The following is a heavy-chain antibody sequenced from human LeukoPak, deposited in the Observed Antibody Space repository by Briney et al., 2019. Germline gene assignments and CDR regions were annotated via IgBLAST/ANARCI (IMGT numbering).Heavy chain of an antibody. CDR2: IHYRGST. CDR1: GGSISSYY. D-gene: IGHD3-22*01. Sequence: PPETLSLTCTVSGGSISSYYWGWIRQPPGKGLEWVGSIHYRGSTKDNPSLERRGTISVDTSKNQFSLKLPSVTAADTAVYYCARRGHYYDTSGYYYFDYWGQGTLVTVSS. CDR3: ARRGHYYDTSGYYYFDY. V-gene: IGHV4-39*01. J-gene: IGHJ4*02.